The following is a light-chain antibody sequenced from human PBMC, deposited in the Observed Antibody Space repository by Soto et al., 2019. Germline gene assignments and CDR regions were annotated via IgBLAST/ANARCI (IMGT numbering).Light chain of an antibody. Sequence: SALTQPASVSGSPGQSITISCTGTSSDVGGYKYVSWYQQHPDKAPKLIIYDVTNRPSGISNRFSGSKSGNTASLTISGLQAEDEADYYCSSYTSSSSYVFGTGTKVTVL. J-gene: IGLJ1*01. CDR3: SSYTSSSSYV. V-gene: IGLV2-14*01. CDR1: SSDVGGYKY. CDR2: DVT.